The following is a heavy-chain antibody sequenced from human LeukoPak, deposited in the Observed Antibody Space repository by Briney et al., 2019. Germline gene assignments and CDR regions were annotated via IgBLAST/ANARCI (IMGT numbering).Heavy chain of an antibody. Sequence: GGSLRLSCAASGFTFSSYDMHWVRQPIGKGLEWVSAIGAAGDTYYVDSVKGRFTMSRENAKNSLYLQMNSLRAGDTAVYFCARARSGYYGLLDYWGQGTLVTVSS. V-gene: IGHV3-13*01. D-gene: IGHD3-22*01. CDR2: IGAAGDT. CDR3: ARARSGYYGLLDY. CDR1: GFTFSSYD. J-gene: IGHJ4*02.